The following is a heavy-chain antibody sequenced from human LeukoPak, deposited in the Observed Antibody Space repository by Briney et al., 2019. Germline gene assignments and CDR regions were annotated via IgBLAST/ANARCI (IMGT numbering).Heavy chain of an antibody. V-gene: IGHV4-34*01. CDR2: INHSGST. J-gene: IGHJ5*02. D-gene: IGHD3-3*01. Sequence: SETLSLTCAVYGGSFSGYYWIWIRQPPGKGLEWIGEINHSGSTNYNPSLKSRVTISVDTSKNQFSLKLSSVTAADAAVYYCARPREYDFWSGHREFDPWGQGTLVTASS. CDR3: ARPREYDFWSGHREFDP. CDR1: GGSFSGYY.